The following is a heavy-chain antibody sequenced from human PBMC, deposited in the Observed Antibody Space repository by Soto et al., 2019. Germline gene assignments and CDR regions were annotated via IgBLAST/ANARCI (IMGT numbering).Heavy chain of an antibody. CDR2: ISYDGNNK. CDR3: AKGGSGNYLTYYYYYGMDV. J-gene: IGHJ6*02. V-gene: IGHV3-30*18. Sequence: PGGSLRLSCEASGFTCRNNGMHWVRQVPGKGLEWVAVISYDGNNKYYADSVKGRSTISRDNSKNTVYLQMNNLRAEDTAMYYCAKGGSGNYLTYYYYYGMDVWGQGTTVTVSS. D-gene: IGHD3-22*01. CDR1: GFTCRNNG.